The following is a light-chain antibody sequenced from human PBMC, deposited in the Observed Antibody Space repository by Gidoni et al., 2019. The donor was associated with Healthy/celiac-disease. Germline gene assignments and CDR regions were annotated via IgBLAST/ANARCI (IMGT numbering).Light chain of an antibody. V-gene: IGKV3-15*01. Sequence: EIVMTQSPATLSVSPGERATISCRASKSVSSNLAWYQQKPGQAPRLLIYGASTSATGIPARFSGSGSGTEFTLTISSLQSEDFAVYYCQQYNNWPPNRTFGQGTKVEIK. CDR3: QQYNNWPPNRT. J-gene: IGKJ1*01. CDR1: KSVSSN. CDR2: GAS.